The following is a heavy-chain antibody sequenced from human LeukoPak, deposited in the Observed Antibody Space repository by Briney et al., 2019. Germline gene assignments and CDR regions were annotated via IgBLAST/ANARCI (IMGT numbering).Heavy chain of an antibody. D-gene: IGHD2-15*01. CDR1: GGSISSYY. CDR3: ARDGKEGCFDY. CDR2: IYYSGST. Sequence: SETLSLTCTVSGGSISSYYWSWIRQPPGKGLEWIGYIYYSGSTNYNPSLKSRVAISVDTSKNQFSLKLSSVTAADTAVYYCARDGKEGCFDYWGQGTLVTVSS. V-gene: IGHV4-59*01. J-gene: IGHJ4*02.